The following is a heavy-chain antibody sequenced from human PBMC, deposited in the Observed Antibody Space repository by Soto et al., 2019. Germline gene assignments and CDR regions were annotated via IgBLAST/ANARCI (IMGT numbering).Heavy chain of an antibody. Sequence: EVQLLQSGGGLVEPGGSLRLSCAASGFTFSNYAMSWVRQAPGKGLEWVSTISGSAGTTYYADSVKGPFTIPRDNSNSTVYLQMSSLRAEDTAVYYCAKVGLRLGGDYWGQGTLVTVCS. V-gene: IGHV3-23*01. J-gene: IGHJ4*02. CDR3: AKVGLRLGGDY. CDR2: ISGSAGTT. CDR1: GFTFSNYA. D-gene: IGHD4-17*01.